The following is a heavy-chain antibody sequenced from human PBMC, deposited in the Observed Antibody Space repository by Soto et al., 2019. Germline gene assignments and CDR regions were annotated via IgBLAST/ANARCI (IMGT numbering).Heavy chain of an antibody. D-gene: IGHD4-17*01. J-gene: IGHJ3*02. CDR2: MNPNSGNT. V-gene: IGHV1-8*01. Sequence: ASVKVSCKASGYTFTSYDINWVRQATGQGLEWMGWMNPNSGNTGYAQKFQGRVTMTRNTSISTAYMELSSLRSEDTAVYYCARGRTLDYGDFGLHDAFDIWAQGTMVTVSS. CDR1: GYTFTSYD. CDR3: ARGRTLDYGDFGLHDAFDI.